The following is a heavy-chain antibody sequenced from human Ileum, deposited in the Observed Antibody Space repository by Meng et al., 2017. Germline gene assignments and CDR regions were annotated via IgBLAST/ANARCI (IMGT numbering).Heavy chain of an antibody. V-gene: IGHV3-7*01. J-gene: IGHJ6*02. CDR3: ARDLSRYDFWSGYSPLYGMDV. Sequence: GESLKISCAASGFTFSSYWMSWVRQAPGKGLEWVANIKQDGSEKYYVDSVKGRFTISRDNAKNLLYLQMNSLRAEDTAVYYCARDLSRYDFWSGYSPLYGMDVWGQGTTVTVSS. D-gene: IGHD3-3*01. CDR1: GFTFSSYW. CDR2: IKQDGSEK.